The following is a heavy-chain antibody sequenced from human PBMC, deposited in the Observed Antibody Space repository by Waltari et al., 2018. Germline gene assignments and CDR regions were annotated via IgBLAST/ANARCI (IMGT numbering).Heavy chain of an antibody. CDR3: AKGRKENHFDH. V-gene: IGHV3-NL1*01. CDR2: IFSSGTT. CDR1: GFTFSNFW. J-gene: IGHJ4*02. Sequence: LQLVESGGGLVQPGGSLRLSCVASGFTFSNFWIHWVRQAPGKGLVWVAVIFSSGTTFYGESVKGRFTVSRDDSNHTVHLQMNNLRNGDTAVYYCAKGRKENHFDHWGQGALVTVSS.